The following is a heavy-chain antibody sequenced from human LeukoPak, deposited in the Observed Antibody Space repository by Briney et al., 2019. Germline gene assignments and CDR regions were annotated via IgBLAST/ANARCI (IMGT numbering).Heavy chain of an antibody. V-gene: IGHV3-21*01. CDR1: GFTFSYYN. J-gene: IGHJ5*02. D-gene: IGHD3-10*01. Sequence: GGSLRLSCVASGFTFSYYNMNWVRQAPGKGLEWASCISGGSSDIYYADSVKGRFTISRDNAKNSLYLQMNSLRAEDTAVYYCATLQDGSGSYYKWNWFDPWGQGTLVTVSS. CDR3: ATLQDGSGSYYKWNWFDP. CDR2: ISGGSSDI.